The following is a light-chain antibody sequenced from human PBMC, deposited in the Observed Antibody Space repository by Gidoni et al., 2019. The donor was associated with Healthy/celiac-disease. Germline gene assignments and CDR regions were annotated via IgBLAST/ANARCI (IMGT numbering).Light chain of an antibody. CDR3: QQYNNWPLLT. V-gene: IGKV3-15*01. J-gene: IGKJ4*01. Sequence: IVITQSPATQSVSPGERATLSCRASQSVSSNLAWYQQKPGQAPRLLIYGASTRATGIPARFSGSGSGTEFTLTISSLQSEDFAVSYCQQYNNWPLLTFGGGTKVEIK. CDR2: GAS. CDR1: QSVSSN.